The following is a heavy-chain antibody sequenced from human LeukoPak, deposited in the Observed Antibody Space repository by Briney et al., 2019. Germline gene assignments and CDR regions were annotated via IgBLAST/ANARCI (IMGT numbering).Heavy chain of an antibody. CDR3: ARERGYHDILTGSPPSYYFDY. CDR2: INPNSGGI. V-gene: IGHV1-2*02. CDR1: GYTFTGYY. J-gene: IGHJ4*02. Sequence: ASVKVSCKASGYTFTGYYMHWVRQAPGQGLEWMGWINPNSGGINYAQKFQGRVTMTRDTSISTAYMELSRLRSDDTAVYYCARERGYHDILTGSPPSYYFDYWGQGTLVTVSS. D-gene: IGHD3-9*01.